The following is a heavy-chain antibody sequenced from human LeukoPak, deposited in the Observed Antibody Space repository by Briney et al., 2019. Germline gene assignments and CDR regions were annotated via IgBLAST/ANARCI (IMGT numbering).Heavy chain of an antibody. CDR1: GYTFTSYD. Sequence: GASVKVSCKASGYTFTSYDINWVRQATGQGLEWMGWMNPNSGNTGYAQKFQGRVTMTRNTSISTAYMELSSLRSEDTAVYYCARGHMSSGVVVVITPYDYWGQGTLVTVSS. CDR2: MNPNSGNT. J-gene: IGHJ4*02. D-gene: IGHD3-22*01. V-gene: IGHV1-8*01. CDR3: ARGHMSSGVVVVITPYDY.